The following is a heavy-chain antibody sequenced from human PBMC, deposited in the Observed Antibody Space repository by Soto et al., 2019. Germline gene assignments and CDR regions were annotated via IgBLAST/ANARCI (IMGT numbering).Heavy chain of an antibody. J-gene: IGHJ4*02. CDR1: GGSISSGDYY. D-gene: IGHD1-26*01. Sequence: SETLSLTCTVSGGSISSGDYYWSWIRQPPGKGLEWIGYIYYSGSTYYNPSLKSRVTISVDTSKNQFSLKLSSVTAADTAVYYCARARWELPTNFDYWGQGTLVTAPQ. CDR2: IYYSGST. CDR3: ARARWELPTNFDY. V-gene: IGHV4-30-4*01.